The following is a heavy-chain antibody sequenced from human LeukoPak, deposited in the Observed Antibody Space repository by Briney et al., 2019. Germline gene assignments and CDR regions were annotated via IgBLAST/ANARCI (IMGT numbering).Heavy chain of an antibody. V-gene: IGHV1-46*01. CDR2: INPSGGST. CDR3: ARDGVTQERLNAFDI. CDR1: GYTFTGYY. D-gene: IGHD2-21*02. Sequence: ASVNVSCKASGYTFTGYYMHWVRQAPGQGLECMGIINPSGGSTSYAQKFQGRVTMTRDTSTSTVYMELSSLRSEDTAVYYCARDGVTQERLNAFDIWGQGTMVTVSS. J-gene: IGHJ3*02.